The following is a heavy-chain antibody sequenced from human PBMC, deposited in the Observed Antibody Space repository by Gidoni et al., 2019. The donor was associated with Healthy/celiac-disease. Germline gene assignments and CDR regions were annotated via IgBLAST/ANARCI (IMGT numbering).Heavy chain of an antibody. CDR1: GFTVSSNY. CDR3: ARGPSTVVIGD. V-gene: IGHV3-66*02. J-gene: IGHJ4*02. CDR2: IYSGGST. D-gene: IGHD2-21*01. Sequence: EVQLVESGGGLVQPGGSLRLSCAASGFTVSSNYMSWVRQAPGKGLECVSVIYSGGSTYYAGSVKGRFTISRDNSKNTLYLQMNSLRAEDTAVYYCARGPSTVVIGDWGQGTLVTVSS.